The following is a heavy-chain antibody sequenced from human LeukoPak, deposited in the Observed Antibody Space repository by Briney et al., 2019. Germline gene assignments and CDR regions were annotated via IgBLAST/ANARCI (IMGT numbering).Heavy chain of an antibody. J-gene: IGHJ5*02. Sequence: GGSLRLSCAASGFAFSSYGMHWVRQAPGKGLEWVAYIHYDSSTEDYADSVKGRFTISRDNAKNSLYLQMNSLRAEDTALYYCARDRDGYCSGGSCSINWFDPWGQGTLVTVSS. CDR3: ARDRDGYCSGGSCSINWFDP. CDR2: IHYDSSTE. D-gene: IGHD2-15*01. CDR1: GFAFSSYG. V-gene: IGHV3-30*02.